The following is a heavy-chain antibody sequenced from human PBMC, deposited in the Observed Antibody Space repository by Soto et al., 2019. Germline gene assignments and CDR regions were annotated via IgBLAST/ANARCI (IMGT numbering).Heavy chain of an antibody. CDR1: GYTFTSYA. V-gene: IGHV1-3*01. CDR2: INAGNGNT. CDR3: ARARRIAAAGPYYFDY. Sequence: ASVKVSCKASGYTFTSYAMHWVRQAPGQRLEWMGWINAGNGNTKYSQKFQGRVTITRDTSASTAYMELSSLRSEDTAAYYCARARRIAAAGPYYFDYWGQGTLVTVSS. D-gene: IGHD6-13*01. J-gene: IGHJ4*02.